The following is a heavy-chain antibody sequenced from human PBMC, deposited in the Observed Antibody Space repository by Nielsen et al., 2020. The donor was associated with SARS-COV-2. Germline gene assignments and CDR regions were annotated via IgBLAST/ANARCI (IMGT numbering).Heavy chain of an antibody. D-gene: IGHD1-7*01. J-gene: IGHJ3*02. CDR1: GFTFSSYD. V-gene: IGHV3-13*01. CDR2: IGTAGDT. CDR3: ARGAAPGIPGTTSAGDAFDI. Sequence: GESLKISCVASGFTFSSYDMHWVRQATGKGLEWVSAIGTAGDTYYPGSVKGRFTISRENAKNSLYLQMNSLRAGDTAVYYCARGAAPGIPGTTSAGDAFDIWGQGTMVTVSS.